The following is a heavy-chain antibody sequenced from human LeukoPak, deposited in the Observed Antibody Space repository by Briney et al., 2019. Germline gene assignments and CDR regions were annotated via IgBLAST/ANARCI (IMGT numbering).Heavy chain of an antibody. CDR2: FDPEDGET. V-gene: IGHV1-24*01. CDR3: ATDIDHAADFDY. CDR1: GYTLTELS. Sequence: ASVNVSCKVSGYTLTELSMHWVRQAPGKGLEWMGGFDPEDGETIYAQKFQGRVTMTEDTSTDTAYMELSSLRSEDTAVYYCATDIDHAADFDYWGQGTLVTVSP. J-gene: IGHJ4*02. D-gene: IGHD1-26*01.